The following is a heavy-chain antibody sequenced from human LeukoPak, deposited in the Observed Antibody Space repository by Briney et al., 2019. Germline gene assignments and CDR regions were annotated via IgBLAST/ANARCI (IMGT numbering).Heavy chain of an antibody. CDR3: AKDQGIQLWLKYFQH. CDR1: GFTFNNYA. V-gene: IGHV3-23*01. CDR2: ISGSGGTT. J-gene: IGHJ1*01. D-gene: IGHD5-18*01. Sequence: GGSLRLSCAASGFTFNNYAMTWVRQAPGKGLEWVSTISGSGGTTLYADSVKGRFTISRDNSKSTLYLQMNSLRAEDTAVYYCAKDQGIQLWLKYFQHWGQGTLVTVSS.